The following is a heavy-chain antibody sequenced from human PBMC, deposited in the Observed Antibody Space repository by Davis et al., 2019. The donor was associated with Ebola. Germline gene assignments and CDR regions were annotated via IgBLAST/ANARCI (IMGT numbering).Heavy chain of an antibody. D-gene: IGHD2-2*01. J-gene: IGHJ6*03. Sequence: ASVKVSCKASGYTFTSYGISWVRQAPGQGLEWMGWISAYNGNTNYAQKFQGKVTITTDTSTSTAYMELRSLRSDDTAVYYCARALFGCSTTSRFSYNYYYMDVWGKGTTVTVSS. CDR3: ARALFGCSTTSRFSYNYYYMDV. CDR1: GYTFTSYG. V-gene: IGHV1-18*04. CDR2: ISAYNGNT.